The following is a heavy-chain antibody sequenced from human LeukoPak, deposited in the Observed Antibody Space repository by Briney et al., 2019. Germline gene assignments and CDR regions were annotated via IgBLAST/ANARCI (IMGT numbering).Heavy chain of an antibody. Sequence: ASVKVSCKASGYSFTSYDMNWVRQAPRQGPEWMAWMNPGTNKRGYAQKFQGRVTLTSDSSISTAYMELSSLTTDDTAVYYCVRGAYPSPWGQGTLVTVSS. J-gene: IGHJ4*02. CDR3: VRGAYPSP. CDR2: MNPGTNKR. V-gene: IGHV1-8*01. CDR1: GYSFTSYD.